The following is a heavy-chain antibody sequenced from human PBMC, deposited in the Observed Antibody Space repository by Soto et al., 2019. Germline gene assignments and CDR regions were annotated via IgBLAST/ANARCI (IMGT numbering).Heavy chain of an antibody. CDR3: ARDICPLGSGSPCPTFGMDV. CDR1: RYSFTAHY. V-gene: IGHV1-2*02. Sequence: QGQLLQSGAEVKAPGASVKISCKASRYSFTAHYIHWVRQTPRQGLQDLGWLKCDNGGSYSASKFQGRVVMTGDTSTSTAYLELTGLQSDDTAVYFGARDICPLGSGSPCPTFGMDVRGQGTSVTVSS. J-gene: IGHJ6*02. CDR2: LKCDNGGS. D-gene: IGHD3-10*01.